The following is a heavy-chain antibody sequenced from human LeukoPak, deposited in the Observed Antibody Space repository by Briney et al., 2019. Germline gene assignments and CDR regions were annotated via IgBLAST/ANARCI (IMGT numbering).Heavy chain of an antibody. CDR3: ARVGGYCSGGSCPPFDY. J-gene: IGHJ4*02. Sequence: SETLSLTCTVSGGSISSYYWSWIRQPPGKGLEWIGYIYYSGSTNYNPSLKSRVTISVDTSKNQFSLKLSSVTAADTAVSYCARVGGYCSGGSCPPFDYWGQGTLVAVSS. D-gene: IGHD2-15*01. CDR2: IYYSGST. CDR1: GGSISSYY. V-gene: IGHV4-59*01.